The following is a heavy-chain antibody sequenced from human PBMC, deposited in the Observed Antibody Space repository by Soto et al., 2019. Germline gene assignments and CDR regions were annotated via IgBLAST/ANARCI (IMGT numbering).Heavy chain of an antibody. J-gene: IGHJ4*02. Sequence: PSETLSLTCTVSGGSISSYYWSWIRQPPGKGLEWIGYIYYSGSTNYNPSLKSRVTISVDTSKNQFSLKLSSVTAADTAVYYCARATPPRIAAGTSDFDYWGQGTLVTVSS. V-gene: IGHV4-59*01. CDR1: GGSISSYY. CDR2: IYYSGST. D-gene: IGHD6-13*01. CDR3: ARATPPRIAAGTSDFDY.